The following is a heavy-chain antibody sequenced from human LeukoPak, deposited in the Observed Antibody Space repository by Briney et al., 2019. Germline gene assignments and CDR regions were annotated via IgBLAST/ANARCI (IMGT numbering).Heavy chain of an antibody. D-gene: IGHD6-13*01. CDR3: ARDRGRGIAAAAPGYFQH. CDR1: GGSISSSNW. Sequence: PSGTLSLTCAVSGGSISSSNWWSWVRQPPGKGLEWIGEIYHSGSTNYNPSLKSRVTISVDKSKNQFSLKLSSVTAADTAVYYCARDRGRGIAAAAPGYFQHWGQGTLVTVSS. J-gene: IGHJ1*01. CDR2: IYHSGST. V-gene: IGHV4-4*02.